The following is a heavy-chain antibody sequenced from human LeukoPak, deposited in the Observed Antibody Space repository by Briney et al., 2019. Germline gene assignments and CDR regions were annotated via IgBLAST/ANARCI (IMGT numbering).Heavy chain of an antibody. D-gene: IGHD2-8*01. V-gene: IGHV3-23*01. CDR2: ISSSGGDT. CDR1: GFSFSSYA. Sequence: YPGGSLRLSCAASGFSFSSYAMSWVRQAPGKGLDWVSTISSSGGDTFYADSVKGRFTISRDNSKNTLYLQMNSLRAEDTAVYYCAKAPPYTKYFESWGQGTLVTVSS. J-gene: IGHJ4*02. CDR3: AKAPPYTKYFES.